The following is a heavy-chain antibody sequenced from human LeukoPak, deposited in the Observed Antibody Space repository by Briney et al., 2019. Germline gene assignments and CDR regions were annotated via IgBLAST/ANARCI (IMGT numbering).Heavy chain of an antibody. CDR2: IFHNGST. V-gene: IGHV4-4*02. CDR3: VREVKGYGSSWYQNWFDP. D-gene: IGHD6-13*01. Sequence: SETLSLTCAVSGDSSSNTNWWSWVRQPPGRGLEWIGEIFHNGSTNSNPSLKSRVTISLDESKNHFSLRLTSVTAADTAVYYCVREVKGYGSSWYQNWFDPWGQGTLVTVSS. CDR1: GDSSSNTNW. J-gene: IGHJ5*02.